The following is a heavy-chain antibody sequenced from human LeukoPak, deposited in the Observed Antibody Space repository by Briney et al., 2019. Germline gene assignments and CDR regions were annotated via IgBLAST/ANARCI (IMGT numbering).Heavy chain of an antibody. J-gene: IGHJ5*02. V-gene: IGHV3-30*04. Sequence: GGSLRLSCAASGFTFSSYAMHWVRQAPGKGLEWVAVISYDGCDKYYADSVKGRFTISRDNSKNTLYLQMNSLRAEDTAVYYCATASSGWFLTSWGQGTLVTVSS. CDR3: ATASSGWFLTS. CDR2: ISYDGCDK. CDR1: GFTFSSYA. D-gene: IGHD6-19*01.